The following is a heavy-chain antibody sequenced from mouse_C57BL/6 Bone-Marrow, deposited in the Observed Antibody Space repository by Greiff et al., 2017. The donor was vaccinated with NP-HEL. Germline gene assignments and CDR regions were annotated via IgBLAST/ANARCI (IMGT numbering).Heavy chain of an antibody. CDR2: IYPGDGDT. Sequence: QVQLQQSGAELVKPGASVKISCKASGYAFSSYWMNWVKQRPGKGLEWIGQIYPGDGDTNYNGKFKGKATLTAAKSSSTAYMQLSSLTSEDSAVYFCARWGIYYGTRYAMDYWGQGTSVTVSS. CDR1: GYAFSSYW. CDR3: ARWGIYYGTRYAMDY. V-gene: IGHV1-80*01. J-gene: IGHJ4*01. D-gene: IGHD2-1*01.